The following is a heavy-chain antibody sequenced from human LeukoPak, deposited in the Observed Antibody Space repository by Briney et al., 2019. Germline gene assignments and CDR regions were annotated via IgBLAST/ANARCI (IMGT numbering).Heavy chain of an antibody. D-gene: IGHD6-13*01. V-gene: IGHV1-18*01. CDR1: GYSFTNYG. CDR3: ARASYISWPFEN. CDR2: ISAKNRNT. Sequence: AAVTVCFTSSGYSFTNYGMIWVRQAPGQGMEGMGWISAKNRNTKNSHKVQSTVTMNTDSSTNIAYLELGSLTSVDTAVYYCARASYISWPFENWGQGTLVTVSS. J-gene: IGHJ4*02.